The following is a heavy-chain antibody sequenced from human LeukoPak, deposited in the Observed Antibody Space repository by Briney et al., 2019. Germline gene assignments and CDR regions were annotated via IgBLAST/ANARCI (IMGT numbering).Heavy chain of an antibody. J-gene: IGHJ4*02. Sequence: PGGSLRLSCAASGFTFDDYAMHWVRQAPGKGLEWVSGISWNSGSIGYADSVKGRFTISRDNAKNTLYLQMNSLRAEDTAVYYCARLDAGDAIDYWGQGTLATVSS. CDR2: ISWNSGSI. V-gene: IGHV3-9*01. CDR3: ARLDAGDAIDY. D-gene: IGHD4-17*01. CDR1: GFTFDDYA.